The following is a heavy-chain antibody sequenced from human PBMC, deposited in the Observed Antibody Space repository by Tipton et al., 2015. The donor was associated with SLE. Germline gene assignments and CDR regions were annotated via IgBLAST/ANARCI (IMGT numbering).Heavy chain of an antibody. Sequence: RSLRLSCAASGFTFSSYAMHWVRQAPGKGLEWVAVISYDGSNKYYADSVKGRFTISRDNSKNTLYLQMNSLRAEDTAAYYCARELIPLYGMDVWGQGTTVTVSS. V-gene: IGHV3-30*04. J-gene: IGHJ6*02. CDR1: GFTFSSYA. D-gene: IGHD3-16*01. CDR3: ARELIPLYGMDV. CDR2: ISYDGSNK.